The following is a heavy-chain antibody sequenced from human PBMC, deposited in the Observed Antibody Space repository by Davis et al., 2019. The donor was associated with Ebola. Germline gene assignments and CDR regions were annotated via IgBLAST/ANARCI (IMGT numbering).Heavy chain of an antibody. J-gene: IGHJ4*02. CDR1: GFTFSSYA. CDR3: ARGRWDYSLDY. Sequence: GGSLRLSCAASGFTFSSYAMHWVRQAPGKGLEWLSHITGSGNTIYYADSVKGRFTISRDNAKNSLYLQMNSLSDEDTAVYYCARGRWDYSLDYWGQGTLVTVSS. V-gene: IGHV3-48*02. CDR2: ITGSGNTI. D-gene: IGHD4-11*01.